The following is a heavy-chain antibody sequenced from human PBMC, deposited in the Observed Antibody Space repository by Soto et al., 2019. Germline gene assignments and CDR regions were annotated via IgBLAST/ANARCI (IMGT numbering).Heavy chain of an antibody. D-gene: IGHD5-18*01. CDR2: IRSKAYGGTT. CDR3: TRVRRGYSYGYWFDYYYYGMDV. Sequence: GGSLRLSCTASGFTFGDYAMSWFRQAPGKGLEWVGFIRSKAYGGTTEYAASVKGRFTISRDDSKSIAYLQMNSLKTEDTAVYYCTRVRRGYSYGYWFDYYYYGMDVWGKGTTGTVAA. J-gene: IGHJ6*04. CDR1: GFTFGDYA. V-gene: IGHV3-49*03.